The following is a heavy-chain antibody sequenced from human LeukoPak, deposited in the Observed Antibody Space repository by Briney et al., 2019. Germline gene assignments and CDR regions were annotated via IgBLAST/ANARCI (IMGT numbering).Heavy chain of an antibody. Sequence: ASVKVSCKASGFMFTKYDINWVRQASGQRLEWMGWMNPNTGSTGYAQTFQGRVTMTRDTATSTAYMELSSLRSEDTAVYYCARGGVELVVPAAIPVGDDNWFDPWGQGTLVTVSS. CDR2: MNPNTGST. CDR1: GFMFTKYD. J-gene: IGHJ5*02. CDR3: ARGGVELVVPAAIPVGDDNWFDP. D-gene: IGHD2-2*02. V-gene: IGHV1-8*01.